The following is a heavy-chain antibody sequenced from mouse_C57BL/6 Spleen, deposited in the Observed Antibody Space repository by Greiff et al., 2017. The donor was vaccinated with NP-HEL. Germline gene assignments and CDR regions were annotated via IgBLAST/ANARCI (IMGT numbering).Heavy chain of an antibody. J-gene: IGHJ2*01. CDR1: GYTFTSYG. Sequence: VHLVESGAELARPGASVKLSCKASGYTFTSYGISWVKQRTGQGLEWIGEIYPRSGNTYYNEKFKGKATLTADKSSSTAYMELRSLTSEDSAVYFCARCVPPRIDYWGQGTTLTVSS. D-gene: IGHD5-1*01. CDR2: IYPRSGNT. CDR3: ARCVPPRIDY. V-gene: IGHV1-81*01.